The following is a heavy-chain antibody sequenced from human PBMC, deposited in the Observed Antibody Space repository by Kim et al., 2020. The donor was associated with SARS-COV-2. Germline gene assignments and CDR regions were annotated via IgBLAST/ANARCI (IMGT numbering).Heavy chain of an antibody. CDR3: ARGQRSSSWYLRHNWFDP. CDR2: INHSGST. Sequence: SETLSLTCAVYGGSFSGYYWSWIRQPPGKGLEWIGEINHSGSTNYNPSLKSRVTISVDTSKNQFSLKLSSVTAADTAVYYCARGQRSSSWYLRHNWFDPWGQGTLVTVSS. CDR1: GGSFSGYY. D-gene: IGHD6-13*01. J-gene: IGHJ5*02. V-gene: IGHV4-34*01.